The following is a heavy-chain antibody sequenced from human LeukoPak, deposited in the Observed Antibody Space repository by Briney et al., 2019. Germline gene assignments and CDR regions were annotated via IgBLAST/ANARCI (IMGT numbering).Heavy chain of an antibody. J-gene: IGHJ4*02. CDR2: ISDIGGTT. Sequence: GGSLRLSCAASGFTFRTYAMSWVRQTPGKGLEWVSSISDIGGTTYDADSVKGRFTISRDNSKNTMYLQMNSLRAEDTAVYYCAKLGSGTYFYLDYWGQGTLVTVSS. D-gene: IGHD3-10*01. V-gene: IGHV3-23*01. CDR3: AKLGSGTYFYLDY. CDR1: GFTFRTYA.